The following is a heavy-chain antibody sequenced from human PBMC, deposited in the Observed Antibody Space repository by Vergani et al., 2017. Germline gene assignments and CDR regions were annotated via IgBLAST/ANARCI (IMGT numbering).Heavy chain of an antibody. D-gene: IGHD5-24*01. CDR3: ARPGWRWVQRGGLWYFDY. CDR1: GYSFTSYW. CDR2: IYPGDSDT. J-gene: IGHJ4*02. V-gene: IGHV5-51*03. Sequence: VQLVQSGAEVKKPGESLKISCKGSGYSFTSYWIGWVRQMPGKGLEWMGIIYPGDSDTRYSPSFQGQVTISADKSLSTAYLQWSSLKASDTAMYSCARPGWRWVQRGGLWYFDYWGQGTLVTVSS.